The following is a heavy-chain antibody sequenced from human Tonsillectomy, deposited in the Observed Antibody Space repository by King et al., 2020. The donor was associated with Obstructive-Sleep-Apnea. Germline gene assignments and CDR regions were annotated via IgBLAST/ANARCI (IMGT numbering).Heavy chain of an antibody. J-gene: IGHJ5*02. D-gene: IGHD2-2*01. Sequence: VQLQESGPGLVKPSETLSLTCTVSGGSISSYYWNWIRQPPGKGLEWIGYIYYSGSTNYNPSLKSRVTISVDTSKNQFSLKLTSVTAADTAVYYCARGRWDCSSTSCYVGQFDPWGQGTLVTVSS. V-gene: IGHV4-59*01. CDR1: GGSISSYY. CDR3: ARGRWDCSSTSCYVGQFDP. CDR2: IYYSGST.